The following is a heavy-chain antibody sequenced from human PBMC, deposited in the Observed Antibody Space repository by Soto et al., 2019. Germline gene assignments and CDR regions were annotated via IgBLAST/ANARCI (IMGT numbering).Heavy chain of an antibody. CDR2: IYYSGST. Sequence: SETLSLTCTVSGGSISSSSYYWGWIRQPPGKGLEWIGSIYYSGSTYYNPSLKSRVTISVDTSKNQFSLKLSSVTAADTAVYYCALSIAVAGTPNDYWGQGTLVTVSS. CDR1: GGSISSSSYY. J-gene: IGHJ4*02. CDR3: ALSIAVAGTPNDY. V-gene: IGHV4-39*01. D-gene: IGHD6-19*01.